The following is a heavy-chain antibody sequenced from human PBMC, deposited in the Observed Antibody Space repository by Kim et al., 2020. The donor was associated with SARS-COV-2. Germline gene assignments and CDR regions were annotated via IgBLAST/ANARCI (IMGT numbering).Heavy chain of an antibody. CDR2: ISSSSSYI. Sequence: GGSLRLSCAASGFTFSSYSMNWVRQAPGKGLEWVSSISSSSSYIYYADSVKGRFTISRDNAKNSLYLQMNSLRAEDTAVYYCARDLRGFQRYYDSSGYYGGAFDIWGQGTMVTVSS. J-gene: IGHJ3*02. CDR3: ARDLRGFQRYYDSSGYYGGAFDI. CDR1: GFTFSSYS. V-gene: IGHV3-21*01. D-gene: IGHD3-22*01.